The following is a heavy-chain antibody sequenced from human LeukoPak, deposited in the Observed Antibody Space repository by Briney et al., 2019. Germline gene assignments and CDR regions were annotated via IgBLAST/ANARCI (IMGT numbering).Heavy chain of an antibody. D-gene: IGHD3-10*01. Sequence: GASVKVSCKASGYTFTSYGISWVRQAPGQGLEWMGWVSAYNSNTNYAQKLQGRVTMTTDTSTSTAYMELRSLRSDDTAVYYCARAYIEYYYGSGSSIPAYWGQGTLVTVSS. CDR3: ARAYIEYYYGSGSSIPAY. J-gene: IGHJ4*02. CDR2: VSAYNSNT. V-gene: IGHV1-18*01. CDR1: GYTFTSYG.